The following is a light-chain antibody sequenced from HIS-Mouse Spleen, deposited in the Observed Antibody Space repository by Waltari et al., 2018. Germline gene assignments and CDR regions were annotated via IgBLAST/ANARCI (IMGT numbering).Light chain of an antibody. CDR2: SNN. CDR3: QAWDSSTV. J-gene: IGLJ2*01. Sequence: GQRVTISCSGSSSNIGSNTVNWYQQLPGTAPKLLIYSNNQRPSGVPDRFSGSNSGNTATLTISGTQAMDEADYYCQAWDSSTVFGGGTKLTVL. V-gene: IGLV1-44*01. CDR1: SSNIGSNT.